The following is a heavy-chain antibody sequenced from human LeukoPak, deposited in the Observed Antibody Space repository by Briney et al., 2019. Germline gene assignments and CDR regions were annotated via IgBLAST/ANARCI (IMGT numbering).Heavy chain of an antibody. CDR2: IVVGSGNT. V-gene: IGHV1-58*01. D-gene: IGHD4-17*01. CDR1: GFTFTSSA. CDR3: ARDLDYGDYSL. J-gene: IGHJ4*02. Sequence: ASVKVSCKASGFTFTSSAVQWVRQAHGQRLEWIGWIVVGSGNTNYAQKFQERVTITRDMSTSTAYMELSSLRAEDTAVYYCARDLDYGDYSLWGQGTLVTVSS.